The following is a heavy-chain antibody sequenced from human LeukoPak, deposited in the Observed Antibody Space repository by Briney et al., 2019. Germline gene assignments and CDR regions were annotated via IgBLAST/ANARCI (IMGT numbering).Heavy chain of an antibody. CDR1: GYTFTGYY. Sequence: ASVKVSCKASGYTFTGYYMHWVRQAPGQGLEWMGWINPNSGGTNYAQKFQGRVTMTRDTSISTAYMELSRLRSDDTAVYYCARVDALRFLEWFDYWGQGTLVTVSS. CDR3: ARVDALRFLEWFDY. D-gene: IGHD3-3*01. J-gene: IGHJ5*01. V-gene: IGHV1-2*02. CDR2: INPNSGGT.